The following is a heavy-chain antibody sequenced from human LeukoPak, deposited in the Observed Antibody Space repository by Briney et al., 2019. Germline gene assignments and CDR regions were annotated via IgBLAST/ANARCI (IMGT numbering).Heavy chain of an antibody. V-gene: IGHV1-69*13. CDR2: IIPIFGTA. CDR3: AREPYNSGRYYFDY. J-gene: IGHJ4*02. D-gene: IGHD6-19*01. CDR1: GGTFSGYA. Sequence: SVKVSCKASGGTFSGYAISWVRQAPGQGLEWMGGIIPIFGTANYAQKFQGRVTITADESTSTAYMELSSLRSEDTAVYYCAREPYNSGRYYFDYWGQGALVTVSS.